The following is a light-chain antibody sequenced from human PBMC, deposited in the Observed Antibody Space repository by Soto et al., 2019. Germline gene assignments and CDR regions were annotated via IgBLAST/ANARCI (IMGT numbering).Light chain of an antibody. Sequence: EIVLTQSPGNLSLSPGERATLSCRASQSVTSNQLAGYQQKPGQAPRLLIYDASGRTTGSPDRFSGSGSGADFTLTISRLEPEDFAVYYGQQYGSSPITFGQWTRLEIK. J-gene: IGKJ5*01. CDR3: QQYGSSPIT. CDR1: QSVTSNQ. V-gene: IGKV3-20*01. CDR2: DAS.